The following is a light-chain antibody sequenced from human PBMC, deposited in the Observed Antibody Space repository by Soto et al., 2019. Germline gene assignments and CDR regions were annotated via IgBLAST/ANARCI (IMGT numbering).Light chain of an antibody. Sequence: DIPLTQSPSSVSASVGDRVTITCRASQGLTNLLAWYQQRPGKAPTLLIYDRSSLQTGDPSRFSASGSGTSFTLTISNLQPEDSATYYCQLANNFLFTFGPGTKVEIK. J-gene: IGKJ3*01. CDR1: QGLTNL. V-gene: IGKV1-12*01. CDR2: DRS. CDR3: QLANNFLFT.